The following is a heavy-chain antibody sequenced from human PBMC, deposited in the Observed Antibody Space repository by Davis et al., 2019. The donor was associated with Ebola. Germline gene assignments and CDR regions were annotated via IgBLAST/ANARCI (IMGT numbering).Heavy chain of an antibody. V-gene: IGHV4-39*01. Sequence: SETLSLTCTVSGGSISSSSYYWGWIRQPPGKGLEWIGSIYYSGSTYYNPSLKSRVTISVDTSKNQFSLKLISVTAADTAVYYCARHEDCSSTSCFYYYYYGMDVWGQGTTVTVSS. D-gene: IGHD2-2*01. CDR2: IYYSGST. CDR3: ARHEDCSSTSCFYYYYYGMDV. J-gene: IGHJ6*02. CDR1: GGSISSSSYY.